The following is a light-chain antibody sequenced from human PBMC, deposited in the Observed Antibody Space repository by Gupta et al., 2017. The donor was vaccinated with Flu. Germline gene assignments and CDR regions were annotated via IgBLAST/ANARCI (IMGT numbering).Light chain of an antibody. CDR2: KTS. V-gene: IGKV1-5*03. CDR1: QSISSSW. Sequence: DIQMTQSPSTLSASVGDRVTITCRASQSISSSWLAWYQLKPGKAPKLLVYKTSSLESGVPSRFSGGGSGAEFTLTISSLQPDDFATYYCQHYNSYWWTFGQGTKVEIK. CDR3: QHYNSYWWT. J-gene: IGKJ1*01.